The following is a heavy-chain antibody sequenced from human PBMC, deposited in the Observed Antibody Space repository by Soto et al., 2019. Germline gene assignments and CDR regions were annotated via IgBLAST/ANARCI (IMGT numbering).Heavy chain of an antibody. CDR1: GFTFSSYG. D-gene: IGHD3-16*02. Sequence: GGSLRLSCAASGFTFSSYGMHWVRQAPGKGLEWVAVIWYDGSNKYYADSVKGRFTISRDNSKNTLYLQMNSLRAEDTAVYYCARGTIRGDYIWGSYPELTGFDYWGQGTLVTVSS. CDR3: ARGTIRGDYIWGSYPELTGFDY. V-gene: IGHV3-33*01. CDR2: IWYDGSNK. J-gene: IGHJ4*02.